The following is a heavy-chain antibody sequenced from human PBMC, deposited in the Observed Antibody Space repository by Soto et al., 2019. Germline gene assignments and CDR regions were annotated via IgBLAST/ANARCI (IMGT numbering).Heavy chain of an antibody. CDR1: GFTFSSYA. CDR3: AKSDGAFGTPVGYCGGGGCSSLDY. J-gene: IGHJ4*02. V-gene: IGHV3-23*01. D-gene: IGHD2-15*01. Sequence: EVQLLESGGGLVQPGGSLRLFCAASGFTFSSYAMSWVRQAPGKGLEWVSAISASGNSAYYADSVKGWFTISRANSKNTLYLQMKSLRAEDTALYFCAKSDGAFGTPVGYCGGGGCSSLDYWGQGTLVTVSS. CDR2: ISASGNSA.